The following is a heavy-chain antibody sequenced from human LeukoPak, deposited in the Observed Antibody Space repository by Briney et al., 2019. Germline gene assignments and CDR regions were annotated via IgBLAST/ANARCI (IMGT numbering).Heavy chain of an antibody. D-gene: IGHD1/OR15-1a*01. V-gene: IGHV3-48*03. J-gene: IGHJ3*02. CDR2: ISSSAGST. CDR1: GFTLSTYE. CDR3: ARENTEDAFDI. Sequence: GGSLRLSCAASGFTLSTYEMSWVRQVPGKGLEWVSYISSSAGSTYYADSVKGRFTISRDNAKNSLYLQMDSLRAEDTAVYYCARENTEDAFDIWGQGTMVIVSS.